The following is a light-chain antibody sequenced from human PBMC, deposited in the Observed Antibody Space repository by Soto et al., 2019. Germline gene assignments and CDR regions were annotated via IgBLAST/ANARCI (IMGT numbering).Light chain of an antibody. Sequence: DIQMPQSPSSLSASVGDRVTITCRASQSINSHLNWYQQKPGKAPKVLIYDASSLESGVPSRFSGSGSGREFTLTITSLQPDDFATYYCLQYNGYSPNKFGLGTKVDIK. CDR3: LQYNGYSPNK. CDR2: DAS. CDR1: QSINSH. J-gene: IGKJ1*01. V-gene: IGKV1-5*01.